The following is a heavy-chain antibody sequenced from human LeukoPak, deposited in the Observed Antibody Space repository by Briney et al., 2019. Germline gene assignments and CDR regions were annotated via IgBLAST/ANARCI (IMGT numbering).Heavy chain of an antibody. Sequence: ASVKVSCKASGYTFTSYDINWVRQATGQGLEWMGWMNPNSGNTGYAQKFQGRVTMTRSTSISTAYMELSSLRSEDTAVYYCARGDLGYCSSTSCPWGGYYYYYYMDVWGKGTTVTVSS. V-gene: IGHV1-8*01. D-gene: IGHD2-2*01. CDR2: MNPNSGNT. CDR3: ARGDLGYCSSTSCPWGGYYYYYYMDV. J-gene: IGHJ6*03. CDR1: GYTFTSYD.